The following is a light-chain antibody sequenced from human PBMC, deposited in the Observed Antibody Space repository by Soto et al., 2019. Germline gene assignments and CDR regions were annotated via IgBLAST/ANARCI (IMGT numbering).Light chain of an antibody. CDR1: QSVLYAAKNKNF. V-gene: IGKV4-1*01. CDR3: QQYYTTPLT. CDR2: WAS. Sequence: DIVMTQSPDSLAVSLGETASFNCKSSQSVLYAAKNKNFLAWYQQKAGHPPRLLIYWASTRESGVPDRFSGSGSGTDFTLTISSLQAEDVAVYFCQQYYTTPLTFGGGTKVEIK. J-gene: IGKJ4*01.